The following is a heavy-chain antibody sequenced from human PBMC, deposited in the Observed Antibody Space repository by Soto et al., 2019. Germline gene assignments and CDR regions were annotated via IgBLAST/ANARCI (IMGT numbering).Heavy chain of an antibody. CDR1: GGSIISASYS. Sequence: QVQLQASGPRLLKPSQTLSLSCAVSGGSIISASYSWNWIRQSPGRGLEWIGHIYSSGSTYYNPSLKSRVSISVDPSNTQFSLKLTSVTAADTSVYFCASEDAARIERWFDAWGQGILVTVSS. D-gene: IGHD6-6*01. V-gene: IGHV4-31*11. J-gene: IGHJ5*02. CDR3: ASEDAARIERWFDA. CDR2: IYSSGST.